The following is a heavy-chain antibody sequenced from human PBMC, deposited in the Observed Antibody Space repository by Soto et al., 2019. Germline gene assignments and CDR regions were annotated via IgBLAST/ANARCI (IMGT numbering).Heavy chain of an antibody. V-gene: IGHV4-34*01. CDR2: INHSGST. D-gene: IGHD3-22*01. J-gene: IGHJ4*02. CDR1: GGSFSGYY. Sequence: PSLTLSLTCAPYGGSFSGYYWSWIRQPPGKGLEWIGEINHSGSTNYNPSLKSRVTISVDTSKNQFSLKLSSVTAADTAVYYCASGPGQNGYYCDSSGSFPFDYWGQGTLVTISS. CDR3: ASGPGQNGYYCDSSGSFPFDY.